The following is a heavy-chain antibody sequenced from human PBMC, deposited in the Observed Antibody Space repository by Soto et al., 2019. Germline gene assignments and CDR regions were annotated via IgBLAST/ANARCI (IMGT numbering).Heavy chain of an antibody. CDR2: ISTYTGKT. V-gene: IGHV1-18*01. D-gene: IGHD3-10*01. CDR3: ARDVYSGSGDAFDL. J-gene: IGHJ3*01. CDR1: GYTFHIYG. Sequence: QVQLVQSGAEVKKPGASVKVSCKTSGYTFHIYGITWVRQAPGRGLEWMGWISTYTGKTDYAQSLQGRVNMTTDTSTGTTYLEVRSLRSDDTAVYFCARDVYSGSGDAFDLWGQGTMVTVSS.